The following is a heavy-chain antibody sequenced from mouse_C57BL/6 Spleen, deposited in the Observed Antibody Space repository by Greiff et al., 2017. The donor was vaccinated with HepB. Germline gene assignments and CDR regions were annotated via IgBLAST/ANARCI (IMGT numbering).Heavy chain of an antibody. CDR3: AINYYGSSFAY. CDR1: GYTFTDYY. D-gene: IGHD1-1*01. J-gene: IGHJ3*01. Sequence: VQLQQSGPELVKPGASVKISCKASGYTFTDYYMNWVKQSHGKSLEWIGDINPNNGGTSYNQKFKGKATLTVDKSSSTAYMELRSLTSEDSAVYYCAINYYGSSFAYWGQGTLVTVSA. V-gene: IGHV1-26*01. CDR2: INPNNGGT.